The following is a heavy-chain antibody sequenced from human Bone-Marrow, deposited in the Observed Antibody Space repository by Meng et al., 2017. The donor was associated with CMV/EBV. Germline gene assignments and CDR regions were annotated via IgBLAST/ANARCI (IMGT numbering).Heavy chain of an antibody. Sequence: ASVKVSCKASGYTFTSYGISWVRQAPGQGLEWMGWISAYNGNTNYAQKLQGRVTMTTDTSTSTAYMELRSLRSDDTAVYYCARGTNVDTVEGGYYYYYGMDVWGQGTTVTVSS. D-gene: IGHD5-18*01. V-gene: IGHV1-18*01. CDR2: ISAYNGNT. CDR3: ARGTNVDTVEGGYYYYYGMDV. CDR1: GYTFTSYG. J-gene: IGHJ6*02.